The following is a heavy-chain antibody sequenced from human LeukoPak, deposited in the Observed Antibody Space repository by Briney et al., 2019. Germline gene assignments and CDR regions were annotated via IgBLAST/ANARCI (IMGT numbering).Heavy chain of an antibody. CDR1: GFTFDEYA. D-gene: IGHD3-16*02. J-gene: IGHJ4*02. Sequence: GGSLRLSCATSGFTFDEYAMHWVRQAPGKGLEWLSLISWDDISVYYADSVRGRFTISRDNSNNSLSLQMNSLRGEDTALYYCARDSYYDYVWGSYRYPHFDYWGQGTLVTVSS. CDR3: ARDSYYDYVWGSYRYPHFDY. V-gene: IGHV3-43D*03. CDR2: ISWDDISV.